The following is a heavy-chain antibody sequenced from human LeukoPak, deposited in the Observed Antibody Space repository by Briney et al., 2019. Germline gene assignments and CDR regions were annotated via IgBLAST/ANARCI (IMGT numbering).Heavy chain of an antibody. CDR3: ALNPDYYGSGSFDY. CDR1: GFTFSRYW. D-gene: IGHD3-10*01. Sequence: TGGSLRLSCTASGFTFSRYWMTWVRQAPGKGLEWVASIKQDGSEKYYVDSVKGRFTISRDNAKNSLYLQMNSLRAEDTAVYYCALNPDYYGSGSFDYWGQGTLVTVSS. CDR2: IKQDGSEK. J-gene: IGHJ4*02. V-gene: IGHV3-7*01.